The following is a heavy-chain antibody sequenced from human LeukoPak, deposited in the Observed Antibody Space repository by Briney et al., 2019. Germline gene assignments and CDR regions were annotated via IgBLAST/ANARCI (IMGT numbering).Heavy chain of an antibody. D-gene: IGHD3-10*01. V-gene: IGHV3-43D*03. CDR2: INWDGDT. Sequence: GGSLRLSCAASGFNFDDYAVHWVRQAPGKGLEWVSLINWDGDTYYEDSVKGRFTISRDNSKNFLYLQMNSLRAEDTALYYCGRDIKFRGPTAPEYWGQGTLVTVSS. CDR1: GFNFDDYA. CDR3: GRDIKFRGPTAPEY. J-gene: IGHJ4*02.